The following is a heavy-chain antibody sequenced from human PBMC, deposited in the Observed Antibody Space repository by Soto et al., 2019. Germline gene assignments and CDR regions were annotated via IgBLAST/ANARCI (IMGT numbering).Heavy chain of an antibody. V-gene: IGHV1-69*18. CDR1: GGTFSRSG. J-gene: IGHJ6*02. D-gene: IGHD1-26*01. CDR2: IVPSVDTT. CDR3: ARRPQPPATADPSAGDV. Sequence: QVQLVQSGTEVKKPGASVKVSCKASGGTFSRSGFHWVRQAPGQGLEWMGMIVPSVDTTNYAQKFQARVTISADQFTSPAYMELRSLRSEATAVYYCARRPQPPATADPSAGDVGCQGPRVIASS.